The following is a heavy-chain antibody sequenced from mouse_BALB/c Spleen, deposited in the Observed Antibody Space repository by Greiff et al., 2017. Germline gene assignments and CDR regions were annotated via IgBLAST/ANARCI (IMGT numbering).Heavy chain of an antibody. J-gene: IGHJ2*01. Sequence: EVLLVESGGDLVKPGGSLKLSCAASGFTFSSYGMSWVRQTPDKRLEWVATISSGGSYTYYPDSVKGRSTISRDNAKNTLYLQMSSLKSEDTAMYYCARDGSSHYYFDYWGQGTTLTVSS. CDR2: ISSGGSYT. D-gene: IGHD1-1*01. V-gene: IGHV5-6*01. CDR3: ARDGSSHYYFDY. CDR1: GFTFSSYG.